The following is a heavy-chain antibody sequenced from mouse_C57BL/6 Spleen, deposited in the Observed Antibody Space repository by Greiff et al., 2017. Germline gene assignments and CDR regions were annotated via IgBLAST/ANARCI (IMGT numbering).Heavy chain of an antibody. CDR3: ARKGTTVVAPSMDY. Sequence: QVQLQQSGAELARPGASVKLSCKASGYTFTSYGISWVKQRTGQGLEWIGGIYPRSGNTYYNEKFKGKATLTADKSSSTAYMELRSLTSEDSAVYFCARKGTTVVAPSMDYWGQGTSVTVSS. J-gene: IGHJ4*01. V-gene: IGHV1-81*01. CDR1: GYTFTSYG. CDR2: IYPRSGNT. D-gene: IGHD1-1*01.